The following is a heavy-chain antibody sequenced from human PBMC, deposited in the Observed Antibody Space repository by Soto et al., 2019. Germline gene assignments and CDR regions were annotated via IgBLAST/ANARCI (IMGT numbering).Heavy chain of an antibody. Sequence: ASVKVSCKASGYTFTIYGINWVRQAPGQGLEWMGWVNIYKGNTNYAQKLQGRVTMTTDTSTSTAYLELRSLRSDDTAVYYCARERGGYSYGDYWGQGTQVTVSS. D-gene: IGHD5-18*01. J-gene: IGHJ4*02. CDR1: GYTFTIYG. CDR3: ARERGGYSYGDY. CDR2: VNIYKGNT. V-gene: IGHV1-18*01.